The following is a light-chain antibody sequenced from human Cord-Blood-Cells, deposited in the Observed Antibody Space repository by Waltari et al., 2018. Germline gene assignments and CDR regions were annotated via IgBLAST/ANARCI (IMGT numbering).Light chain of an antibody. Sequence: DIQMTQSPSTLSASVGDRVTIPCRASQSISSWLAWYQQKPGKAPKLLIYKASSLESGVPSRFSGGGSGTEFTLTISSLQPDDFATYYCQQYNSYCTFGQGTKVEIK. CDR3: QQYNSYCT. CDR1: QSISSW. V-gene: IGKV1-5*03. J-gene: IGKJ1*01. CDR2: KAS.